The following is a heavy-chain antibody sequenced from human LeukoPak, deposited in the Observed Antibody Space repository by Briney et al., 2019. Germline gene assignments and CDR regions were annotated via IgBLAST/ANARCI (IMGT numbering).Heavy chain of an antibody. CDR2: ISYDGSNK. CDR1: GFTFSSYA. J-gene: IGHJ4*02. V-gene: IGHV3-30*04. D-gene: IGHD5-18*01. CDR3: ARDDEKGYTAMVNVVGY. Sequence: PGRSLRPSCAASGFTFSSYAMHWVRQAPGKGLEWVAVISYDGSNKYYTDFVKGRFTISRDNPKNTLYLQMNSLRAEDTAVYYCARDDEKGYTAMVNVVGYWGQVTLVTVSS.